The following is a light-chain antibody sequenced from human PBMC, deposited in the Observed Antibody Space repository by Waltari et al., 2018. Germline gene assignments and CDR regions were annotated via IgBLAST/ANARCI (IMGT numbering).Light chain of an antibody. CDR3: QQYLTSSWT. Sequence: DIVMTQSPDSLAVSLGERATFNCKSSQSVLYSSNNKNYLAWYQQKPGQPPKLPIYGASTRESGVPDRFSGSGSGTDFTLTISSLQAEDVAVYYCQQYLTSSWTFGQGTKVEIK. V-gene: IGKV4-1*01. CDR2: GAS. J-gene: IGKJ1*01. CDR1: QSVLYSSNNKNY.